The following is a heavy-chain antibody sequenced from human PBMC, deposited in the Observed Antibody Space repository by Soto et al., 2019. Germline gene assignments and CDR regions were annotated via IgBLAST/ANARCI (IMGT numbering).Heavy chain of an antibody. Sequence: GGSLRLSCAASGFTFSSYSMNWVRQAPGKGLEWVSSISSSSSYIYYADSVKGRFAISRDNAKNSLYLQMNSLRAEDTAVYYCARDHINKFLEWLLSPYYMDVWGKGTTVTVSS. J-gene: IGHJ6*03. CDR3: ARDHINKFLEWLLSPYYMDV. CDR1: GFTFSSYS. V-gene: IGHV3-21*01. D-gene: IGHD3-3*01. CDR2: ISSSSSYI.